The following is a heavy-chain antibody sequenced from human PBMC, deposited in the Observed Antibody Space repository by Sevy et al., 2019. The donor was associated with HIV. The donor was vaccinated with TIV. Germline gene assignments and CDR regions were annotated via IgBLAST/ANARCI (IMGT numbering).Heavy chain of an antibody. CDR2: ISGSGGST. CDR3: GKRGIAQWDVFDI. D-gene: IGHD6-19*01. CDR1: GFTFSSYA. Sequence: GGSLRLSCAASGFTFSSYAMSWVRQAPGKGLEWVSAISGSGGSTYYADSVKGRFIITRDNSKNTLYLQMNSLRAEDTAVYYCGKRGIAQWDVFDIWGQGTMVTVSS. V-gene: IGHV3-23*01. J-gene: IGHJ3*02.